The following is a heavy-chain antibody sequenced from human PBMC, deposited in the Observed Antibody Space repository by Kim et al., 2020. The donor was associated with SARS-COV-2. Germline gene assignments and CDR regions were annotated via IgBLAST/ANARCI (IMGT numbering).Heavy chain of an antibody. CDR3: ARATVGIAVADHYFDY. Sequence: SETLSLTCTVSGGSINSSSYYWGWIRQPPGRGLEWIVSIYYSGSTHYNPSLKSRVTISVDTSKNQFSLKLSSVTAADTAVYYCARATVGIAVADHYFDYWGQGTLVTVSS. CDR2: IYYSGST. CDR1: GGSINSSSYY. J-gene: IGHJ4*02. V-gene: IGHV4-39*01. D-gene: IGHD6-19*01.